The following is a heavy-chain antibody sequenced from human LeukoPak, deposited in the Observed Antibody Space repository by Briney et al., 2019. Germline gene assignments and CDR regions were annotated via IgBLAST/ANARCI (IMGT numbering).Heavy chain of an antibody. Sequence: GGSLRLSCAASGFTFSTPWMSWVRQAPGKGLEWVANINQDVSERYYVDSVKGRFTISRDNAKNSLYLQMNSLRAEDTAVYYCARLSYYHSSGYYHFDYWGQGTLVTVSS. CDR3: ARLSYYHSSGYYHFDY. CDR1: GFTFSTPW. J-gene: IGHJ4*02. V-gene: IGHV3-7*01. D-gene: IGHD3-22*01. CDR2: INQDVSER.